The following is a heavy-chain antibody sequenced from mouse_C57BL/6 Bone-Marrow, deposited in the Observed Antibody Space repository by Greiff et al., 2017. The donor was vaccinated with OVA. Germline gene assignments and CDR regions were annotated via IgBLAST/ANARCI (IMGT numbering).Heavy chain of an antibody. Sequence: EVQGVESGGGLVKPGGSLKLSCAASGFTFSDYGMHWVRQAPEKGLEWVAYISSGSSTIYYADTVKGRFTISRDNATNTLFLQMTSLSSEDEAMDYCARMGLGYFDYWGKGTTLTVSS. CDR1: GFTFSDYG. J-gene: IGHJ2*01. CDR3: ARMGLGYFDY. D-gene: IGHD4-1*01. V-gene: IGHV5-17*01. CDR2: ISSGSSTI.